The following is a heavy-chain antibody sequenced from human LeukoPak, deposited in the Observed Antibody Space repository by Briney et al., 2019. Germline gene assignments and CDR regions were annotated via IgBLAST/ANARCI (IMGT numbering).Heavy chain of an antibody. CDR3: AREVAAAEIDY. CDR1: GYTFTDDY. CDR2: INPNSGVT. V-gene: IGHV1-2*02. J-gene: IGHJ4*02. Sequence: ASVTVSCKASGYTFTDDYVHWVRQAPGQGLEWMGWINPNSGVTNYAQKLQGRVTMTTDTSTSTAYMELRSLRSDDTAVYYCAREVAAAEIDYWGQGTLVTVSS. D-gene: IGHD6-13*01.